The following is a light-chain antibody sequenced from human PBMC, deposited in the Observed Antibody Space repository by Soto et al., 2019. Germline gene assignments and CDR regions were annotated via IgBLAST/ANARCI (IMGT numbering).Light chain of an antibody. CDR3: QQLNSYPLT. CDR1: QGISSY. CDR2: AAS. Sequence: DIQLTQSPSFLSASVGDRVTITCRASQGISSYLAWYQHKPGKAPKLLIYAASTLQSGVPSRFSGSGSGTAFTLTISSLQPEDFATYYCQQLNSYPLTFGGGTKVEIK. V-gene: IGKV1-9*01. J-gene: IGKJ4*01.